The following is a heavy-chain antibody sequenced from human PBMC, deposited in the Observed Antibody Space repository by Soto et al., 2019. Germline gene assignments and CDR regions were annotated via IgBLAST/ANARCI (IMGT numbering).Heavy chain of an antibody. Sequence: GGSLRLSCAASEFTFSDYYMSWIRQAPGKGLEWVSYISSSSSYTNYADSVKGRFTISRDNAKNSLYLQMNSLRAEDTAVYYCARSITDYYDSSGYYDDYWGQGTLVTVSS. J-gene: IGHJ4*02. CDR2: ISSSSSYT. V-gene: IGHV3-11*03. CDR1: EFTFSDYY. CDR3: ARSITDYYDSSGYYDDY. D-gene: IGHD3-22*01.